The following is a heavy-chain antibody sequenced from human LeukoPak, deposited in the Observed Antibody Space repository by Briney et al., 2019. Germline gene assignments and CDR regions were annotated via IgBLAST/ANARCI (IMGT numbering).Heavy chain of an antibody. Sequence: SETLSLTCTVSGYSISSGYYWGWIRQPPGKGLEWIGSIYHSGSTYYNPSLKSRVTISVDTSKNQFSLKLSSVTAADTAVYYCARVSLTGDGVDYWGQGTLVTVSS. CDR2: IYHSGST. D-gene: IGHD3-9*01. CDR1: GYSISSGYY. V-gene: IGHV4-38-2*02. J-gene: IGHJ4*02. CDR3: ARVSLTGDGVDY.